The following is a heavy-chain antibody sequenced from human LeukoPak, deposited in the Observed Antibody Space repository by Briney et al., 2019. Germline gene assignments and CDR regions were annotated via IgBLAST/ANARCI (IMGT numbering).Heavy chain of an antibody. CDR1: GFTFSSYA. J-gene: IGHJ4*02. D-gene: IGHD6-19*01. CDR3: AREDVGGWAFFDY. CDR2: ISYDGSNK. Sequence: PGGSLRLSCAASGFTFSSYAMHWVRQAPGKELEWVAVISYDGSNKYYADSVKGRFTISRDNSKNTLYLQMNSLRAEDTAVYYCAREDVGGWAFFDYWGQGTLVTVSS. V-gene: IGHV3-30-3*01.